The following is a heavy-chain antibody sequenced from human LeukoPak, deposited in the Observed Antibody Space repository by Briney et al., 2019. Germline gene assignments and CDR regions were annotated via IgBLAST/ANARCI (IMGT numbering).Heavy chain of an antibody. CDR1: GGSVSSDAYY. CDR2: VYYSGRT. Sequence: SETLSLTCTVSGGSVSSDAYYWNWIRKSPGKGLEWVGFVYYSGRTKYNPSLKSRVTISIDTSKNQVSLKLSSVTAADTAVYYCARDHIAVAGIFDYWGQGTMVTVSS. D-gene: IGHD6-19*01. J-gene: IGHJ4*02. V-gene: IGHV4-61*08. CDR3: ARDHIAVAGIFDY.